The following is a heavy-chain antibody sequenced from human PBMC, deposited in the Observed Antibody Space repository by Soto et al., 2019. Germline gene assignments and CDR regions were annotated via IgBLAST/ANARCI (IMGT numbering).Heavy chain of an antibody. V-gene: IGHV3-23*01. Sequence: EVQLLESGGGLVQPGGSLRLSCAASGFTFSSYAMSWVRQAPGKGLEWVSAISGSGGSTYYADSVKGRFTISRDNSKNTLYLKMNSLRAEDTAVYYCAKARAIVVVTEPLDYWGQGTLVTVSS. D-gene: IGHD3-22*01. J-gene: IGHJ4*02. CDR1: GFTFSSYA. CDR2: ISGSGGST. CDR3: AKARAIVVVTEPLDY.